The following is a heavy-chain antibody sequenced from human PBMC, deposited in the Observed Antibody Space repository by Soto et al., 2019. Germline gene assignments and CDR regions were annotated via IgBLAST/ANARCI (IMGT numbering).Heavy chain of an antibody. Sequence: PGGSLRLSFAASGFTFSNAWMNWVRQAPGKGLEWVGRIKTKSDGATTEYAAPGKGRLTISRDDSRNTLYLQMNSLKAEDTAVYYCTALTGTPMALHXWGQATLVTVSX. V-gene: IGHV3-15*01. J-gene: IGHJ4*02. CDR3: TALTGTPMALHX. CDR1: GFTFSNAW. CDR2: IKTKSDGATT. D-gene: IGHD1-7*01.